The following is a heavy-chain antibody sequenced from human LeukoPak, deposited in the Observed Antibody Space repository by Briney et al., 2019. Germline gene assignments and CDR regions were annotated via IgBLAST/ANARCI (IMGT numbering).Heavy chain of an antibody. J-gene: IGHJ1*01. V-gene: IGHV3-66*01. D-gene: IGHD1-26*01. CDR3: ASSWGGSPKYFQH. CDR2: IYSGGST. Sequence: GGSLRLSCAASGFTVSSNYMSWVRQAPGKGLEWVSVIYSGGSTYYADSVKGRFTISRDNSKNTLYLQMNSLRAEDTAVYYCASSWGGSPKYFQHWGQGTLVTVSS. CDR1: GFTVSSNY.